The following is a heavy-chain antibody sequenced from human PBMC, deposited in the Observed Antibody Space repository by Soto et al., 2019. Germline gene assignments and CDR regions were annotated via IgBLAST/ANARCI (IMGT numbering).Heavy chain of an antibody. J-gene: IGHJ3*02. Sequence: SLRLSCAASGFTFSSYGMHWVRQAPGKGLEWVAVISYDGSNKYYADSVKGRFTISRDNSKNTLYLQMNSLRAEDTAVYYCCRSGSYYAFDIWGQGTMVTVSS. V-gene: IGHV3-30*03. CDR3: CRSGSYYAFDI. CDR1: GFTFSSYG. CDR2: ISYDGSNK. D-gene: IGHD1-26*01.